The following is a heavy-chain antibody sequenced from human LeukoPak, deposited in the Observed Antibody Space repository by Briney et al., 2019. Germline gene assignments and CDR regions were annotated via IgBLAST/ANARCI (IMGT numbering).Heavy chain of an antibody. Sequence: GGSLRLSCAASGFTVSSNYMGWVRQAPGKGLEWVSGIYSGGSTYYSDSVKGRFTISRDNSKNTLYLQMNSLRAEDTAVYYCARDLPYVDTGPPRTRGGDAFDIWGQGTMVTVSS. V-gene: IGHV3-66*02. J-gene: IGHJ3*02. D-gene: IGHD5-18*01. CDR3: ARDLPYVDTGPPRTRGGDAFDI. CDR1: GFTVSSNY. CDR2: IYSGGST.